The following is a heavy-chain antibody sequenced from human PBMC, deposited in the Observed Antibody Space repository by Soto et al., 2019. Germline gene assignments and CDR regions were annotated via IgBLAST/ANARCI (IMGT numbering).Heavy chain of an antibody. D-gene: IGHD3-10*01. CDR3: AKTISFGSGSYYGAFDI. V-gene: IGHV4-59*08. Sequence: SETLSLTCTVSGGSISTYYWTWIRQPPGRGLEWIGYIYYSGSTNYNPALKSRVIISLDTSKNQFSLRLSSVTATDTAVYYCAKTISFGSGSYYGAFDIWGQGTMVTVSS. J-gene: IGHJ3*02. CDR2: IYYSGST. CDR1: GGSISTYY.